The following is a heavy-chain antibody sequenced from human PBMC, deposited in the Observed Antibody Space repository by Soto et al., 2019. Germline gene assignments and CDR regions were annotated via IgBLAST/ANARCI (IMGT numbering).Heavy chain of an antibody. D-gene: IGHD3-22*01. CDR1: GFTFSNYE. Sequence: GGSLRLSCAASGFTFSNYEMNWVRQAPGKGLEWVSYISSGGSSIYYADSVKGRFTISRDNAKNSLYLQMNSLRAEETAVYYCARGGYYYDNSGYLAAFDIWGRGTMVTVSS. J-gene: IGHJ3*02. CDR2: ISSGGSSI. CDR3: ARGGYYYDNSGYLAAFDI. V-gene: IGHV3-48*03.